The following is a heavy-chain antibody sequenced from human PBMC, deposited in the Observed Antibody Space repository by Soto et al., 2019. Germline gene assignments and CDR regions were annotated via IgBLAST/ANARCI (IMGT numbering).Heavy chain of an antibody. CDR2: IWSDGSKR. CDR3: ARDSGYGSGASVNHYLDY. Sequence: VGSLRLSCATSGFSFSSHGFHWFRQAPVNGLEWVAYIWSDGSKRYYADSVKGRFTISRDDAMKTLYLQMNSLRVEDTAVYYCARDSGYGSGASVNHYLDYWGHGTLVTVSS. CDR1: GFSFSSHG. D-gene: IGHD3-10*01. J-gene: IGHJ4*01. V-gene: IGHV3-33*01.